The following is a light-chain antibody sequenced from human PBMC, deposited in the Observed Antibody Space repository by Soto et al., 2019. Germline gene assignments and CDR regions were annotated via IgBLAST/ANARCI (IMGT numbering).Light chain of an antibody. CDR2: EVT. CDR3: NSYAGSNNLGV. Sequence: QSVLTQPPSASGSPGQSVTISCTGTSSDVGGYNYVSWYQQHPGKVPKLIIYEVTKRPSGVPDRFSGSKSGNTASLTVSGLQAEDEADYYCNSYAGSNNLGVFGGGTQLTVL. V-gene: IGLV2-8*01. CDR1: SSDVGGYNY. J-gene: IGLJ3*02.